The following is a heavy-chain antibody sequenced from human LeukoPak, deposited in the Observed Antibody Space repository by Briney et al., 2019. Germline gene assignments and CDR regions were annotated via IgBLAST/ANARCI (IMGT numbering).Heavy chain of an antibody. CDR2: IYYSGNT. CDR3: ARGVITQRYYMDV. V-gene: IGHV4-61*02. D-gene: IGHD2-21*01. J-gene: IGHJ6*03. Sequence: PSETLSLTGTVSGDSLSSGSYYWTWIRQTAGKGLEWIGRIYYSGNTNYNPSLRSRVTISVDTSKNQFSLNIYSLTAADTAVYFCARGVITQRYYMDVWGKGTTVTVSS. CDR1: GDSLSSGSYY.